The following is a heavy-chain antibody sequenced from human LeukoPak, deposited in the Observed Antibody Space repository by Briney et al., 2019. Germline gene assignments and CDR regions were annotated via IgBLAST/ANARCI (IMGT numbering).Heavy chain of an antibody. D-gene: IGHD5-12*01. CDR1: GFTFSSYS. CDR2: ISGSGGST. V-gene: IGHV3-23*01. CDR3: ASRRGYSFPGY. J-gene: IGHJ4*02. Sequence: GGSLRLSCAASGFTFSSYSMNWVRQAPGKGLEWVSAISGSGGSTYYADSVKGWFTISGDNSKNTLYLQMNSLRAEDTAVYYCASRRGYSFPGYWGQGTLVTVSS.